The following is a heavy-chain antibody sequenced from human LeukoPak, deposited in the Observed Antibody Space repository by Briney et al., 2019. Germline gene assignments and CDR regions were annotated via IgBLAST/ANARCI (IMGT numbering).Heavy chain of an antibody. CDR2: IYHSGST. V-gene: IGHV4-30-2*01. D-gene: IGHD6-13*01. CDR1: GGSISSGGYY. Sequence: PSETLSLTCTVSGGSISSGGYYWSWIRQPPGKGLEWIGYIYHSGSTYYNPSLKSRVTISVDRSKNQFSLKLSSVTAADTAVYYCARVSSDIAAAANWFDPWGQGTLVTVSS. J-gene: IGHJ5*02. CDR3: ARVSSDIAAAANWFDP.